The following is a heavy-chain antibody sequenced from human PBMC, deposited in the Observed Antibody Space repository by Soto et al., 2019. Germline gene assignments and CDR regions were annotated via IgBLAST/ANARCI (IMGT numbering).Heavy chain of an antibody. V-gene: IGHV3-23*01. CDR2: ISGSGGST. Sequence: GGSLRLSCAASGFTFSSYAMSWVRQAPGKGLEWVSAISGSGGSTYYADSVKGRFTISRDNAKNSLYLQMNSLRADDTAVYYCARERGHYYMDVWGKGTTVTVSS. CDR3: ARERGHYYMDV. CDR1: GFTFSSYA. J-gene: IGHJ6*03.